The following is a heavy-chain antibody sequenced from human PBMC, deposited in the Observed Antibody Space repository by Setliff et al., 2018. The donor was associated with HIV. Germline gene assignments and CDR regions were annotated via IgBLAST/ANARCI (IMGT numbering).Heavy chain of an antibody. Sequence: SETLSLPCPVSGGSISSHYCSWIRQPPGKGLEWIGSLRPSGNTYYNPSLKSRVTISVDTSQNQFSLNLSSVTAADTAVYYCARHGAFYYYYYMDVWGKGTTVTVSS. J-gene: IGHJ6*03. CDR1: GGSISSHY. CDR2: LRPSGNT. V-gene: IGHV4-59*05. CDR3: ARHGAFYYYYYMDV.